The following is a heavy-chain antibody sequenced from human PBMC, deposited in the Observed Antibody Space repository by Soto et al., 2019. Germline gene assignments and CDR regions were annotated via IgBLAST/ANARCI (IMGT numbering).Heavy chain of an antibody. J-gene: IGHJ4*02. Sequence: QVQLVESGGGVVQPGRSLRLSCAASGFTFSSYGMHWVRQAPGKGLEWMAVIWYDGSNKYYADSVKGRFTISRDNSKNTLYLQMNSLRAEDTAVYYCAHSSGYYFFDYWGQGTLVTVSS. D-gene: IGHD3-22*01. V-gene: IGHV3-33*01. CDR3: AHSSGYYFFDY. CDR2: IWYDGSNK. CDR1: GFTFSSYG.